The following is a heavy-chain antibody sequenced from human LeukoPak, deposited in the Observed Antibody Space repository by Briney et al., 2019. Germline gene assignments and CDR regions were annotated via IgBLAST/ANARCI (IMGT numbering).Heavy chain of an antibody. V-gene: IGHV3-30*18. CDR1: GFTFSSYG. CDR3: AKELRGYSYGLRNNWFDP. D-gene: IGHD5-18*01. CDR2: ISYDGSNK. Sequence: GRSLRLSCAASGFTFSSYGMHWVRQAPGKGLEWVAVISYDGSNKYYADSVKGRFTISRDNSKNTLYLQMNSLRAEDTAVYYCAKELRGYSYGLRNNWFDPWGQGTLSPSPQ. J-gene: IGHJ5*02.